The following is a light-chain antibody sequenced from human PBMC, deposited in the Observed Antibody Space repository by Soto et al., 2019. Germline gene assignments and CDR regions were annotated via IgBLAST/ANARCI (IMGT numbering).Light chain of an antibody. V-gene: IGKV3-11*01. CDR3: QQHSNWPIT. CDR1: QSVSSY. J-gene: IGKJ5*01. Sequence: IVLTQSPATLSLSPGERATLSCRASQSVSSYLAWYQQKPGQAPRLLIYDASSRATGIPDRFSGSGSGTDFTLTISSLEPEDFAVYYCQQHSNWPITFGQGTRLEIK. CDR2: DAS.